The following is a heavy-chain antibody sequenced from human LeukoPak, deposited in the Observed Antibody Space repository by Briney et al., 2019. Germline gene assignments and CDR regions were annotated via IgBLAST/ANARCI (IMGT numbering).Heavy chain of an antibody. CDR1: GDSISSYY. Sequence: SETLSLTCTVSGDSISSYYWSWIRQPPGKGLEWIGYIYYSGSTNYNPSLKSRVTISVDTSKNQFSLKLSSVTAADTAVYYCARHLSGGNSYGLDYWGQGTLVTVSS. D-gene: IGHD5-18*01. CDR2: IYYSGST. J-gene: IGHJ4*02. V-gene: IGHV4-59*08. CDR3: ARHLSGGNSYGLDY.